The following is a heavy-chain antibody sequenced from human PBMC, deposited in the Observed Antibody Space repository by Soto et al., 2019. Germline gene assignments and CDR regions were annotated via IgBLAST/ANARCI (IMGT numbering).Heavy chain of an antibody. CDR3: SRDWSMAGSNLFAP. CDR1: AYSFTTYD. J-gene: IGHJ6*02. Sequence: ASVKVSCKASAYSFTTYDTHWVRQAPGQGLEWMGVINPSGGDTTYAQKFQGRVTMTRDTSTTTVYMDLGSLRSEDTAVYYCSRDWSMAGSNLFAPWGQGTTVTVSS. CDR2: INPSGGDT. D-gene: IGHD6-19*01. V-gene: IGHV1-46*03.